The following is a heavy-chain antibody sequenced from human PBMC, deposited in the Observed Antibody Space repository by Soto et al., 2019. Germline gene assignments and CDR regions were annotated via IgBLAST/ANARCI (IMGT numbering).Heavy chain of an antibody. Sequence: ASVKVSCKASGGTFSSYAISWVRQAPGQGLEWMGGIIPIFGTANYAQKFQGRVTITTDKSTSTAYMELSSLRSEDTAVYYCAREHKGTYYDLWSGYLNYYGMDVWGHGTPVTVSS. D-gene: IGHD3-3*01. CDR2: IIPIFGTA. J-gene: IGHJ6*02. CDR3: AREHKGTYYDLWSGYLNYYGMDV. V-gene: IGHV1-69*05. CDR1: GGTFSSYA.